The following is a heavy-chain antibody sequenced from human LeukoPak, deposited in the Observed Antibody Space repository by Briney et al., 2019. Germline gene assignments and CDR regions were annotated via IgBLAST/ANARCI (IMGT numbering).Heavy chain of an antibody. V-gene: IGHV1-69*04. CDR3: ARGRGWDYDILTGYVVY. CDR1: GGTFSSYA. CDR2: IIPILGIA. Sequence: GASVKVSCKASGGTFSSYAISWVRQAPGQGLEWMGRIIPILGIANYAQKFQGRVTMTRNTSTSTAYMELSSLRSEDTAVYYCARGRGWDYDILTGYVVYWGQGTLVTVSS. D-gene: IGHD3-9*01. J-gene: IGHJ4*02.